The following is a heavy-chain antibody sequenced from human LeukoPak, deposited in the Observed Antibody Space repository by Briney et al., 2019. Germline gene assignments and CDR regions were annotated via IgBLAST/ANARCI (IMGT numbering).Heavy chain of an antibody. CDR3: ATTYSRSGDDWFDP. CDR1: GGSISRNY. V-gene: IGHV4-59*01. Sequence: SETLSLTCTVSGGSISRNYWSWLRQSPGRGLEWIGYIYYSGSTHYNPSLKSRVAMSTDTSKNKFSLKLSSATAADTAIYYCATTYSRSGDDWFDPWGQGILVTVSS. CDR2: IYYSGST. J-gene: IGHJ5*02. D-gene: IGHD2-21*01.